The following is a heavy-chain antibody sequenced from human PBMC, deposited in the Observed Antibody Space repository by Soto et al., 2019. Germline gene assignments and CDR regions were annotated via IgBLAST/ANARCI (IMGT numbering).Heavy chain of an antibody. J-gene: IGHJ6*01. CDR2: INPDSGRT. V-gene: IGHV1-2*02. CDR1: GYTFTGYY. CDR3: ALSFSQTNIDV. Sequence: ASVKVSCKASGYTFTGYYLHWVRQAPGQGLEWMGYINPDSGRTRYAQKFQGTVTMTRDTSITTAYLELSSLKCDDSAIFYCALSFSQTNIDVWGQGTTVTVSS.